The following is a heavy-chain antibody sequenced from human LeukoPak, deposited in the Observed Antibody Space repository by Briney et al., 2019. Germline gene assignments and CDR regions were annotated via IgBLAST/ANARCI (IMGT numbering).Heavy chain of an antibody. Sequence: SETLSLTCTVSGGSISSYYWSWIRQPPGKGLEWIGYIYHSGSTYYNPSLKSRVTISVDRSKNQFSLKLSSVTAVDTAVYYCARQAAEYQLLSPRGQYTPNWFDPWGQGTLVTVSS. V-gene: IGHV4-59*08. J-gene: IGHJ5*02. CDR1: GGSISSYY. CDR2: IYHSGST. D-gene: IGHD2-2*01. CDR3: ARQAAEYQLLSPRGQYTPNWFDP.